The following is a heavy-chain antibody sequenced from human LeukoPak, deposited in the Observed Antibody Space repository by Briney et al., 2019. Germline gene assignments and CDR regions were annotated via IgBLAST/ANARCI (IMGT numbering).Heavy chain of an antibody. Sequence: SETLSLTCTVSGGSISSYYWSWIRQPAGKGLEWIGRIYTSGSTNYNPSLKSRVTMSVDTSKNQFSLKLSSVTAADTAVYYCARERWLLSYYYYYYMDVWGKGTTVTISS. CDR2: IYTSGST. J-gene: IGHJ6*03. V-gene: IGHV4-4*07. CDR1: GGSISSYY. D-gene: IGHD5-24*01. CDR3: ARERWLLSYYYYYYMDV.